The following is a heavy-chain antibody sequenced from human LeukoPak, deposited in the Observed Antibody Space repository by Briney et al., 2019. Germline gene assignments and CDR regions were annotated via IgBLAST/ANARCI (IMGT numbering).Heavy chain of an antibody. J-gene: IGHJ4*02. CDR2: ISGSGGST. D-gene: IGHD6-19*01. Sequence: PGGSLRLSCAASGFTFSSYAMSWVRQAPGKGLEWVSAISGSGGSTYYADSVKGRFTISRDNSKNTLYLQMNSLRAEDTAVYYCAKDPGQQWLVLSLVDYWGQGTLVTVSS. CDR1: GFTFSSYA. V-gene: IGHV3-23*01. CDR3: AKDPGQQWLVLSLVDY.